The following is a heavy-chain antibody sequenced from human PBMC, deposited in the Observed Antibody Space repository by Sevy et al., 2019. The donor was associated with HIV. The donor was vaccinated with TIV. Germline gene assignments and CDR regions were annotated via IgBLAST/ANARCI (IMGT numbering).Heavy chain of an antibody. CDR1: GFTFSSYG. Sequence: GESLKISCAASGFTFSSYGMHWVRQAPGKGLEWVAVISYDGSNKYYADSVKGRFTISRDNSKNTLYLQMNSLRAEDTAVYYCAKESYGIVGAERSYDYWGQGTLVTVSS. CDR3: AKESYGIVGAERSYDY. D-gene: IGHD1-26*01. V-gene: IGHV3-30*18. J-gene: IGHJ4*02. CDR2: ISYDGSNK.